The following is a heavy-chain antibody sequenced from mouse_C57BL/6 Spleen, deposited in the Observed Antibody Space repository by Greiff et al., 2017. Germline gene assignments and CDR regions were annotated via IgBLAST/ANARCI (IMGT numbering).Heavy chain of an antibody. CDR2: IDPSDSYT. V-gene: IGHV1-59*01. CDR3: AREALYGNPGYFDV. J-gene: IGHJ1*03. CDR1: GYTFTSYW. Sequence: VQLQQPGAELVRPGTSVKLSCKASGYTFTSYWMHWVKQRPGQGLEWIGVIDPSDSYTNSNQKFKGKATLTVDTSSSTAYMQISSLTSEYSAVYYCAREALYGNPGYFDVWGTGTTVTVSS. D-gene: IGHD2-1*01.